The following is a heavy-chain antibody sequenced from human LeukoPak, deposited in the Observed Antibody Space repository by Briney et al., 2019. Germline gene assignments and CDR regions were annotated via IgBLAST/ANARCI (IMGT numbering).Heavy chain of an antibody. CDR2: IKQTSSRGAT. CDR3: TRAFGVVIIDWFDP. CDR1: GFTFSSAW. J-gene: IGHJ5*02. Sequence: PGGSLRLSCAASGFTFSSAWLSWVRQALGKGLEWVGRIKQTSSRGATDYAAPVKGRFTISRDDSINTLYLQMNSLKTEDTAVYYCTRAFGVVIIDWFDPWGQGTLVTVSS. D-gene: IGHD3-3*01. V-gene: IGHV3-15*01.